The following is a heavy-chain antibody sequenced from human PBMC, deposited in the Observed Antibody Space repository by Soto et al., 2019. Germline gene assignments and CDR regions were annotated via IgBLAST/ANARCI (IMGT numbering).Heavy chain of an antibody. D-gene: IGHD3-3*01. CDR2: ISYSGST. V-gene: IGHV4-59*01. J-gene: IGHJ4*02. Sequence: PSETLSLTCSVSGGSISNFYWSWIRQPPGKELEWIGYISYSGSTNYNPSLKSRVTISVDNSKNQFSLQLSSVTAADTAVYFCAREGLWSGYYYFDYWGQGILVTVSS. CDR1: GGSISNFY. CDR3: AREGLWSGYYYFDY.